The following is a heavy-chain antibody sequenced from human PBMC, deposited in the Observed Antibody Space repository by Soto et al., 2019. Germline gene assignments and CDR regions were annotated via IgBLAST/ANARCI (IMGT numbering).Heavy chain of an antibody. V-gene: IGHV3-30*03. CDR3: ARDLCPDY. CDR2: ISYDGSDK. CDR1: GFTFSSYG. J-gene: IGHJ4*02. Sequence: GGSVRLSCAASGFTFSSYGMHWVRQVPGKGLEWVAIISYDGSDKDYADSVKGRFTISRDSSKDTVYLQMNSLRPEDTALYYYARDLCPDYWGQGTLATVSS. D-gene: IGHD2-21*01.